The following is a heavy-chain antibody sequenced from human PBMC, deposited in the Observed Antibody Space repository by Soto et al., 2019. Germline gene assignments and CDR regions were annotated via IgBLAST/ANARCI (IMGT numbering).Heavy chain of an antibody. V-gene: IGHV2-5*01. CDR1: GFSLSSSAVG. Sequence: QITLKESGPTLLKPTQTLTLTCTFSGFSLSSSAVGVNWIRQPPGKALEWLALIYWNDDKHYSPSLRSRLTITKDTSKNQVVLTMTNMAPVDTATYYCAHGSGWLSDYWGQGILVTVSS. J-gene: IGHJ4*02. D-gene: IGHD6-19*01. CDR2: IYWNDDK. CDR3: AHGSGWLSDY.